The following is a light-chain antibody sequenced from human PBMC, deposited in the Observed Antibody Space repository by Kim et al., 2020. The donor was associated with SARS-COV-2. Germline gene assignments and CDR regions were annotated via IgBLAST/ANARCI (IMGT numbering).Light chain of an antibody. CDR1: QDISKY. CDR3: QRYAT. CDR2: DAS. Sequence: PSSLSASVGDRVTITCQASQDISKYLNWYQHKPGKAPKLLIYDASNLEAGVPSRFIGSGSGTHFTFTINNLQPEDIATYYCQRYATFGQGTKLEI. V-gene: IGKV1-33*01. J-gene: IGKJ2*01.